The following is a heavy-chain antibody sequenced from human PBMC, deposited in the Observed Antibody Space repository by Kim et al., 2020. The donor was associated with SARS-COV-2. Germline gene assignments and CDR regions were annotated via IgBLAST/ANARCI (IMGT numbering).Heavy chain of an antibody. D-gene: IGHD6-13*01. CDR3: ARGLRSSSWYRGDYFQH. CDR2: INHSGST. Sequence: SETLSLTCAVYGGSFSGYYWSWIRQPPGKGLEWIGEINHSGSTNYNPSLKSRVTISVDTSKNQFSLKLSSVTAADTAVYYCARGLRSSSWYRGDYFQHWGQGTLVTVSS. V-gene: IGHV4-34*01. CDR1: GGSFSGYY. J-gene: IGHJ1*01.